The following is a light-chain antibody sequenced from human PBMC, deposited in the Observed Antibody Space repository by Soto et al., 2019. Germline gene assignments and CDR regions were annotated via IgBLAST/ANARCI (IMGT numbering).Light chain of an antibody. CDR2: AAS. CDR3: QQYGSSSYT. CDR1: QSISSSY. V-gene: IGKV3-20*01. J-gene: IGKJ2*01. Sequence: EIVLTQSPGTLSLSPGERATLSCRASQSISSSYLAWYQQKPGQAPRLLIYAASSRATGIPDRFSGSGSGTDFTLTISRLEXEDFAVYYCQQYGSSSYTFGQGTQLEIK.